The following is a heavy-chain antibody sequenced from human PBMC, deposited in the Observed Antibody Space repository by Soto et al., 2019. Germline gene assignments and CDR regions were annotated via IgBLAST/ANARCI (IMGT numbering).Heavy chain of an antibody. V-gene: IGHV3-23*01. CDR2: ISGSGGST. CDR1: GFTFSSYG. CDR3: SRDQSIVVVVATYYFDY. J-gene: IGHJ4*02. D-gene: IGHD2-15*01. Sequence: PGGSLRLSCAAYGFTFSSYGMHWVRQAPGKGLEWVSAISGSGGSTYYADSVKGRFTISRDNSKNTLYLHMNSLRAEDTAVYYCSRDQSIVVVVATYYFDYWGQGTLVTVSS.